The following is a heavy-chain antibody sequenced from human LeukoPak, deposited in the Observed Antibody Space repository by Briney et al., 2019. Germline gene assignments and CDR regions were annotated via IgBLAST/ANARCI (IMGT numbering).Heavy chain of an antibody. V-gene: IGHV4-4*02. CDR2: IYHSGST. Sequence: SGTLSLTCAVSGGSISSSNWWSWVRQPPGKGLEWIGEIYHSGSTNYNPSLKSRVTISVDKSKNQFSLKLSSVTAADTAVYYCASLLYDILTGYYRGASDIWGQGTMVTVSS. CDR1: GGSISSSNW. J-gene: IGHJ3*02. D-gene: IGHD3-9*01. CDR3: ASLLYDILTGYYRGASDI.